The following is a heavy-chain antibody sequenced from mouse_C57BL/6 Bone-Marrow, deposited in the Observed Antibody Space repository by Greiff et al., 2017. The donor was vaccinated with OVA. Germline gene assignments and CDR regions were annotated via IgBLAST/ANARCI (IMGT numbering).Heavy chain of an antibody. CDR1: GYTFTSYW. CDR3: ARGDWDGDY. J-gene: IGHJ2*01. D-gene: IGHD4-1*01. V-gene: IGHV1-64*01. Sequence: QVHVKQPGAELVKPGASVKLSCKASGYTFTSYWMHWVKQRPGQGLEWIGMIHPNSGSTNYNEKFKSKATLTVDKSSSTAYMQLSSLTSEDSAVYYCARGDWDGDYWGQGTTLTVSS. CDR2: IHPNSGST.